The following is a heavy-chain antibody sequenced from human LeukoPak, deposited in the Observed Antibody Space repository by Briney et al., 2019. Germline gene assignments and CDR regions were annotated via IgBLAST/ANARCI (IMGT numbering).Heavy chain of an antibody. CDR1: GGTFNNFA. Sequence: GSSVKVSCKASGGTFNNFAISWVRQAPGQGLEWMGRISPIFGTIKNAQKFQGRVTITTDESTSTTYMELSSLRSEDTAVYYCATAVRGVITYYYYMDVWGKGTTVTVSS. V-gene: IGHV1-69*05. CDR2: ISPIFGTI. CDR3: ATAVRGVITYYYYMDV. J-gene: IGHJ6*03. D-gene: IGHD3-10*01.